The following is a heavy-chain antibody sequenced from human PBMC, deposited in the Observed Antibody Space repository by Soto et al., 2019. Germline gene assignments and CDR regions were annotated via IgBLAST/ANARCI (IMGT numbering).Heavy chain of an antibody. Sequence: PAGSMRLSCTDSGYSVNTYVMAGVRQDPGKGLEWVARILYDGSKEYYAHPVKGRFTISIDNSKNTLYLQMDRVRVEDTAVYLGAKGLAFMADHWGQGTLVTVSS. CDR1: GYSVNTYV. CDR2: ILYDGSKE. V-gene: IGHV3-30*18. D-gene: IGHD2-21*01. J-gene: IGHJ4*02. CDR3: AKGLAFMADH.